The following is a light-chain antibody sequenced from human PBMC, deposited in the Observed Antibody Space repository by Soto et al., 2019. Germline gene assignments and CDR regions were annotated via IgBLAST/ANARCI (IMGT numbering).Light chain of an antibody. CDR3: QQYNTNPWT. Sequence: DLQMTQSPSTLSASVGDRVTITCRASQSIRTWLAWYQQKPGKAPKLLIYDASSLKSGVPSRFSGGGSGTEFTLTISSLQPDDFTTYYCQQYNTNPWTFGQGTKVDIK. J-gene: IGKJ1*01. CDR1: QSIRTW. V-gene: IGKV1-5*01. CDR2: DAS.